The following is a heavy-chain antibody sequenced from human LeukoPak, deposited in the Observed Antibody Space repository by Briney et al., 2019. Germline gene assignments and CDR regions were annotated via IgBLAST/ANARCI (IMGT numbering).Heavy chain of an antibody. CDR1: GCTFSDYY. Sequence: GVSLRLSCAASGCTFSDYYMSWIRKAPGKGLEWVSYISSSGSTIYYADSVKGRFTISRDNAKNSLYLQMNSLRAEDTAVYYCASLMVRGVIIADAFDIWGQGTMVTVSS. J-gene: IGHJ3*02. V-gene: IGHV3-11*01. CDR3: ASLMVRGVIIADAFDI. D-gene: IGHD3-10*01. CDR2: ISSSGSTI.